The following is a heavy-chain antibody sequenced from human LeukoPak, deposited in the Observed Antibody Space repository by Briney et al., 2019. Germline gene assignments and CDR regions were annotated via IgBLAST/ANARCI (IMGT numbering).Heavy chain of an antibody. CDR2: ISYDGSNK. V-gene: IGHV3-30*18. D-gene: IGHD3-22*01. CDR3: AKNGDSSCYYSVDY. CDR1: GFTFSSYG. Sequence: GGSLRLFCSASGFTFSSYGMHWDRQAPGEGLEGGAVISYDGSNKYYADSVKGRFTISRDNSKNTLYLQMNSLRAEDTAVYYCAKNGDSSCYYSVDYWGQGPLVTASS. J-gene: IGHJ4*02.